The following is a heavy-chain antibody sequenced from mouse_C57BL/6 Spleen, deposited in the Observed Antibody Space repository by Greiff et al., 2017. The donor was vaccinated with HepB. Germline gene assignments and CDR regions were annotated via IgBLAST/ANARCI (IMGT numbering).Heavy chain of an antibody. CDR1: GYTFTSYW. J-gene: IGHJ4*01. CDR2: IDPSDSYT. D-gene: IGHD3-2*02. Sequence: QVQLQQSGAELVKPGASVKLSCKASGYTFTSYWMQWVKQRPGQGLEWIGEIDPSDSYTNYNQKFKGKATLTVDTSSSTAYMQLSSLTSEDSAVYYCARWAQATAMDYWGQGTSVTVSS. V-gene: IGHV1-50*01. CDR3: ARWAQATAMDY.